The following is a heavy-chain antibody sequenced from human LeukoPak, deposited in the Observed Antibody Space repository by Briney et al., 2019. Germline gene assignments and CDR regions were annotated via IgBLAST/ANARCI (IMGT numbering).Heavy chain of an antibody. V-gene: IGHV3-23*01. J-gene: IGHJ4*02. CDR3: AKTSDLGTFFDY. CDR2: IRGSGGGT. D-gene: IGHD3/OR15-3a*01. Sequence: GGSLRLSCAASGFTFDNYGMHWVRQAPGRGLEWVSSIRGSGGGTYYADSVKGRFTVSTDNSKNTLYLQMSSLRAEDTAVYYCAKTSDLGTFFDYWGQGTLVTVSS. CDR1: GFTFDNYG.